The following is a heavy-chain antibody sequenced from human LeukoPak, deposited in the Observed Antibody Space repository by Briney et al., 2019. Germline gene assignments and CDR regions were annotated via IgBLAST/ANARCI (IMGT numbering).Heavy chain of an antibody. CDR1: GFTSSSYW. CDR3: ARAPYCIGGSCRFDY. Sequence: GGSLRLSCAVSGFTSSSYWMSWVRQAPGKGLEWVANIKQDGSEKYYVDSVKGRFTISRDNAKNSLYMQMNSLRAEDTAVYYRARAPYCIGGSCRFDYWGQGTLVTVSS. J-gene: IGHJ4*02. V-gene: IGHV3-7*03. CDR2: IKQDGSEK. D-gene: IGHD2-15*01.